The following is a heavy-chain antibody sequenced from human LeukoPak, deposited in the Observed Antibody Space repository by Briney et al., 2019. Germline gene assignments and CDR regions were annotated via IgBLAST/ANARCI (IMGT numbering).Heavy chain of an antibody. CDR2: ISSSSSYI. J-gene: IGHJ4*02. V-gene: IGHV3-21*01. CDR1: GFTFSSYA. D-gene: IGHD6-19*01. Sequence: PGGSLRLSCAASGFTFSSYAMSWVRQAPGKRLEWVSSISSSSSYIYYADSVKGRFTISRDNAKNSLYLQMNSLRAEDTAVYYCAKGTYSSGWYRESRGIDYWGQGTLVTVSS. CDR3: AKGTYSSGWYRESRGIDY.